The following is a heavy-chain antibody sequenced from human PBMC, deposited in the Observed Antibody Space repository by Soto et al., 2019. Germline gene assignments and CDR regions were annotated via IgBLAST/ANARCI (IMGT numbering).Heavy chain of an antibody. CDR2: ISAYNGNT. CDR3: ARDANPDIGVVPAAMPDY. CDR1: GYTFTSYG. Sequence: QVQLVQSGAEVKKPGASVKVSCKASGYTFTSYGISWVRQAPGQGLEWMGWISAYNGNTNYAQKLQGRVTMTTDTSTSTAYMELRSLGSDDTAVYYCARDANPDIGVVPAAMPDYWGQGTLVTVSS. J-gene: IGHJ4*02. D-gene: IGHD2-2*01. V-gene: IGHV1-18*01.